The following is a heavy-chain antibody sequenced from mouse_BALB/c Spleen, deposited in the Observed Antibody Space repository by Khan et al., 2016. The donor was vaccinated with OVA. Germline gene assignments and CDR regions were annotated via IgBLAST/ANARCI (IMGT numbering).Heavy chain of an antibody. Sequence: EVELVESGGGLVQPGGSLRLSCATSGFTFTDYYMNWVRQPPGKALEWLGCIRNKANGYTTEYSASEKGLFTISSATCQTVLYLQMNTLCAADSATYYCTRETVGDNYGYFDVWGAGTTVTVSS. CDR1: GFTFTDYY. V-gene: IGHV7-3*02. D-gene: IGHD1-1*01. CDR3: TRETVGDNYGYFDV. J-gene: IGHJ1*01. CDR2: IRNKANGYTT.